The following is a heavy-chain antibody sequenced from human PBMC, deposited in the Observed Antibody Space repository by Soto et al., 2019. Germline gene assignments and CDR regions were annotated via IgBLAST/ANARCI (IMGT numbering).Heavy chain of an antibody. D-gene: IGHD2-15*01. CDR1: GFTFSSYG. J-gene: IGHJ6*01. V-gene: IGHV3-30*18. Sequence: QVQLVESGGGVVQPGRSLRLSCAASGFTFSSYGMHWGRQAAGKGLEWVAVISYDGSNKYYADSVKGRFTISRDNSKNTRYLPMNSLRPEDTAVYACEKGYCSGGSCYGVSYYNYGMDVW. CDR3: EKGYCSGGSCYGVSYYNYGMDV. CDR2: ISYDGSNK.